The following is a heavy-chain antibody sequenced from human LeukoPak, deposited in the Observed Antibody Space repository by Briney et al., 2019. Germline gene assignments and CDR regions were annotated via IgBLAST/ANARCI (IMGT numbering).Heavy chain of an antibody. V-gene: IGHV4-59*01. CDR2: IYYTGSST. D-gene: IGHD3-10*01. CDR3: ARPQWQDTMGPWFDP. CDR1: GGSIRNKY. Sequence: SETLSLTCTVSGGSIRNKYWSWIRQPPGKGLEWIGYIYYTGSSTYYNPSPKSRVSISVDTSKNQFSLRLNSVTGADTAVYYCARPQWQDTMGPWFDPWGQGTLVTVSS. J-gene: IGHJ5*02.